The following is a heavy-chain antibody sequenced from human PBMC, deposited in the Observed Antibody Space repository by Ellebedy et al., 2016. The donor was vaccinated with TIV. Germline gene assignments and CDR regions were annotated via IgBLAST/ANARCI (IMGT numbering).Heavy chain of an antibody. J-gene: IGHJ4*02. CDR1: DDSISTHY. D-gene: IGHD2-21*02. CDR3: ARESYCGGDCYVLDK. CDR2: IHYSGRT. V-gene: IGHV4-59*11. Sequence: MPSETLSLTCTVSDDSISTHYWTWIRQAPGRGLEWIGYIHYSGRTNYSPSLKSRVTMSVATSKNQFSLKVNSVTAADTAVYYCARESYCGGDCYVLDKWGQGTLVTVSS.